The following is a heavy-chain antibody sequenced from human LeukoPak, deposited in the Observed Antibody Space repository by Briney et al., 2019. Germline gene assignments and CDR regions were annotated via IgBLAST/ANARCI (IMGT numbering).Heavy chain of an antibody. CDR3: AREVVPAAIAGRVGAFDI. Sequence: ASVKVSCKASGYTFTGYYMHWVRQAPGQGLEWMGWINPNSGGTNYAQKFQGRVTMTRDTSISTAYMELSRLRSDDTAVYYCAREVVPAAIAGRVGAFDIWGQGTMVTVSS. CDR2: INPNSGGT. D-gene: IGHD2-2*01. V-gene: IGHV1-2*02. CDR1: GYTFTGYY. J-gene: IGHJ3*02.